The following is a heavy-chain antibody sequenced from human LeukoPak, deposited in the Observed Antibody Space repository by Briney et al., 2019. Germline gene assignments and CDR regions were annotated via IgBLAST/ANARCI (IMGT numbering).Heavy chain of an antibody. V-gene: IGHV3-23*01. CDR2: ISGSRGST. CDR1: GFTFSSYA. CDR3: ARRNWKKGGFDY. J-gene: IGHJ4*02. Sequence: PGGSLRLSCAASGFTFSSYAMSWVRQAPGKGLEWVSAISGSRGSTYYADSVKGRFTISRDNSKNTLYLQMNSLRAEDTAVYYCARRNWKKGGFDYWGQGTLVTVSS. D-gene: IGHD1-20*01.